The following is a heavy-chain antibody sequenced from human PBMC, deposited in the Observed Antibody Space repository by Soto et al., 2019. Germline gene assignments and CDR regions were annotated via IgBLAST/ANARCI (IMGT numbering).Heavy chain of an antibody. CDR3: ARAFSSGWPYFDY. V-gene: IGHV3-74*01. CDR2: INSDGSST. J-gene: IGHJ4*02. D-gene: IGHD6-19*01. Sequence: GGSLRLSCAASGFTFSSYWMHWVRQAPGKGLVWVSRINSDGSSTSYADSVKGRFTISRDNAKNTLYLQMNSLRAEDTAVYYCARAFSSGWPYFDYWGQGTLVTVSS. CDR1: GFTFSSYW.